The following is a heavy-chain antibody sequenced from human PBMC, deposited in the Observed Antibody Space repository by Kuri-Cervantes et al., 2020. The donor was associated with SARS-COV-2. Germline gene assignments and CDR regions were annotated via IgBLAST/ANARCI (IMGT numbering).Heavy chain of an antibody. CDR2: IYWDDDK. J-gene: IGHJ5*02. V-gene: IGHV2-5*02. CDR3: ARKQYYDFWSGHTMSWFDP. CDR1: GFSLSISGVG. Sequence: SGPTLVKPTQTLTLTCTFSGFSLSISGVGVGWIRQPPGKALEWLALIYWDDDKRYSPSLKSRLTITKDTSKNQVVLTMTNMDPVDTATYYCARKQYYDFWSGHTMSWFDPWGQGTLVTVSS. D-gene: IGHD3-3*01.